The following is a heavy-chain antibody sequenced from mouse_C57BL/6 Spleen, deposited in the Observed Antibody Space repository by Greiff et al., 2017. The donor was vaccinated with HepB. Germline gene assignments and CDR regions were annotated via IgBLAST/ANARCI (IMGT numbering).Heavy chain of an antibody. CDR3: TRDDYDGAWFAY. D-gene: IGHD2-4*01. CDR2: IRNKANNHAT. CDR1: GFTFSDAW. J-gene: IGHJ3*01. V-gene: IGHV6-6*01. Sequence: EVKVEESGGGLVQPGGSMKLSCAASGFTFSDAWMDWVCQSPEKGLEWVAEIRNKANNHATYYAESVKGRFTISRDDSKSSVYLQMNSLRAEDTGIYYGTRDDYDGAWFAYWGQGTLVTVSA.